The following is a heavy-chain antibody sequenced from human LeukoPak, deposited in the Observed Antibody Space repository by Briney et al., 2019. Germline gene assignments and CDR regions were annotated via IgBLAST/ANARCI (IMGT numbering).Heavy chain of an antibody. J-gene: IGHJ5*02. Sequence: SETLPLTCTVSGGSISSGGYYWSWIRQHPGKGLEWIGYIYYSGSTYYNPSLKSRVTISVDTSKNQFSLKLSSVTAADTAVYYCARDHPSGYSYGRSVGGFDPWGQGTLVTVSS. CDR3: ARDHPSGYSYGRSVGGFDP. V-gene: IGHV4-31*03. CDR1: GGSISSGGYY. D-gene: IGHD5-18*01. CDR2: IYYSGST.